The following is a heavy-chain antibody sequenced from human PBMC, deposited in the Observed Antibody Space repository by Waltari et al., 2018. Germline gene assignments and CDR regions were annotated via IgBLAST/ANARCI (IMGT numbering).Heavy chain of an antibody. CDR2: ISRSGSTI. CDR1: GFTFSDYS. CDR3: ARDRALRIAAAEIDY. Sequence: QVQLVESGGGLVKPGGSLRLSCPASGFTFSDYSMSWIRQAPGKGLEWVSYISRSGSTIYYADSVKGRFTISRDNAKNSLYLQMNSLRAEDTAVYYCARDRALRIAAAEIDYWGQGTLVTVSS. V-gene: IGHV3-11*04. J-gene: IGHJ4*02. D-gene: IGHD6-13*01.